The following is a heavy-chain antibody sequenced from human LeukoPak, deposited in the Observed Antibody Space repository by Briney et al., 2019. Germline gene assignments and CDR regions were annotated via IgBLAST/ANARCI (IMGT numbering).Heavy chain of an antibody. Sequence: PSETLSLTCSVSGDSISSYYWSWIRQPPGKGLEWIGYIYYSGSTNYNPSLKSRVTISVDKSKNQFSLKGKSVTAADTALYYCATTTEDCSRTSCYQYWFHPWGQGTLVTVSS. V-gene: IGHV4-59*01. CDR1: GDSISSYY. J-gene: IGHJ5*02. CDR2: IYYSGST. D-gene: IGHD2-2*01. CDR3: ATTTEDCSRTSCYQYWFHP.